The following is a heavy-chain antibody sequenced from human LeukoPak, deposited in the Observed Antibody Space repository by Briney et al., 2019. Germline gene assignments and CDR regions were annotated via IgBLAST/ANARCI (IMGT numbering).Heavy chain of an antibody. CDR1: GFTFSSYA. CDR3: AKELRSHTGWPFDY. D-gene: IGHD5-12*01. V-gene: IGHV3-23*01. J-gene: IGHJ4*02. Sequence: GGSLRLSCTASGFTFSSYAMNWVRQAPGKGLEWVSGIGAGGTFTYYVDSVKGRFTISRDNSRNTLYLQVNSLTAEDTAIYYCAKELRSHTGWPFDYWGQGTLVTVSS. CDR2: IGAGGTFT.